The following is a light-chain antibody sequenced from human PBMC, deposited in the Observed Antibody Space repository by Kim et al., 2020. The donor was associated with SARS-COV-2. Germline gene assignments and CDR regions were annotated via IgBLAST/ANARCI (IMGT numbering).Light chain of an antibody. Sequence: PASVGDTLTITGRASQNVHNWLAWYQQKPGQVPKLLIEKASDLQSGVPARFSGSGSGTEFTLTITTLQPSDFATYYCQQYHTHSTFGQGTKVDIK. J-gene: IGKJ1*01. V-gene: IGKV1-5*03. CDR2: KAS. CDR3: QQYHTHST. CDR1: QNVHNW.